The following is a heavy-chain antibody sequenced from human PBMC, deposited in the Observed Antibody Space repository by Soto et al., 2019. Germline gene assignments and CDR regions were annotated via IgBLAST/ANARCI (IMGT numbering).Heavy chain of an antibody. Sequence: QVQLVESGGGVVQPGRSLRLSCAASGFTFSSYAMHWVRQAPGKGLEWVAVISYDGRNKYYADSVKGRFTISRDNSKNTLYLQMNSLRAEDTAVYYCARGRSGYDYYYYGMDVWGQGTTVTVSS. CDR1: GFTFSSYA. CDR2: ISYDGRNK. D-gene: IGHD5-12*01. J-gene: IGHJ6*02. CDR3: ARGRSGYDYYYYGMDV. V-gene: IGHV3-30*04.